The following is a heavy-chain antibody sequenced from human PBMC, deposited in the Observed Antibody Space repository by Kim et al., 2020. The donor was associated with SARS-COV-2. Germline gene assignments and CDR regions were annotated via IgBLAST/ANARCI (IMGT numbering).Heavy chain of an antibody. CDR3: ARGPKQWLVYHAXXI. CDR2: INHSGST. D-gene: IGHD6-19*01. V-gene: IGHV4-34*01. J-gene: IGHJ3*02. CDR1: GGSFSGYY. Sequence: SETLSLTCAVYGGSFSGYYWSWIRQPPGKGLEWIGEINHSGSTNYNPSLKSRVTISVDTSKNQFSLKLSSVTAADTAVYYCARGPKQWLVYHAXXIWGQGTMXTXSS.